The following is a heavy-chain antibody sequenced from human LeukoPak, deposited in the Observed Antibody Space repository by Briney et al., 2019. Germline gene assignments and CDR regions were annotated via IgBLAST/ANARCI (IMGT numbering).Heavy chain of an antibody. D-gene: IGHD2-2*01. CDR2: IYYSGST. J-gene: IGHJ4*02. CDR1: GGSISGSRYY. Sequence: PSGTLSLTCTVSGGSISGSRYYWGWIRQPPGKGLEWIGSIYYSGSTYYKPSLKSRVTISVDTSKNQFSLKLSSVTAPDTAVYYCARPPGFSTSFWDWGQGTLVTVSS. CDR3: ARPPGFSTSFWD. V-gene: IGHV4-39*01.